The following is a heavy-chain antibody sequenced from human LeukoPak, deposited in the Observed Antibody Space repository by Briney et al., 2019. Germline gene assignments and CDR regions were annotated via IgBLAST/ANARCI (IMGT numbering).Heavy chain of an antibody. J-gene: IGHJ3*02. Sequence: SVKVSCKASGGTFSSYAISWVRQAPGQGLEWMGRIIPILGIANYAQKFQGRVTITADKSTSTAYMELSSLRSEDTAVHYCASGPDPDTAMVPDAFDIWGQGTMVTVSS. CDR2: IIPILGIA. CDR3: ASGPDPDTAMVPDAFDI. CDR1: GGTFSSYA. D-gene: IGHD5-18*01. V-gene: IGHV1-69*04.